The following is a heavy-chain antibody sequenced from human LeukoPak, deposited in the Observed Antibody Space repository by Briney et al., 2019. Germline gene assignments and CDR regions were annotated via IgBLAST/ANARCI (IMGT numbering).Heavy chain of an antibody. Sequence: PSETLSLTCTVSVGSIRNYYWSWIRQPPGKGLEWIGYIYYSGSTKYNPSLKSRVTISVDTSKNQFSLKLSSVTAADTAVYYRARHPYSNFVLDYWGQGTLVTVSS. J-gene: IGHJ4*02. CDR2: IYYSGST. D-gene: IGHD4-11*01. CDR1: VGSIRNYY. V-gene: IGHV4-59*08. CDR3: ARHPYSNFVLDY.